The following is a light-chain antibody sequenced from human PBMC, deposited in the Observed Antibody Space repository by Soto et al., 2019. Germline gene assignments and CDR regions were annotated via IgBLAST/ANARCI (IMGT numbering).Light chain of an antibody. V-gene: IGLV2-23*01. CDR1: SSDVGKYNL. Sequence: QSALTQPASVSGSPGQSITISCTGTSSDVGKYNLVSWYQQHPGKAPKLMIYEDVERSSGISNRFSGSKSGNTASLTISGLRTEDEADYYCCSYAGGTSVVFGGGTKLTVL. J-gene: IGLJ2*01. CDR3: CSYAGGTSVV. CDR2: EDV.